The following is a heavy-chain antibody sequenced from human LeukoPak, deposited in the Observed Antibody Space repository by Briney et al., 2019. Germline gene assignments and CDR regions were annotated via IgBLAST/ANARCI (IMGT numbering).Heavy chain of an antibody. CDR3: AKGVYYYASSTYYYTYYFDY. V-gene: IGHV3-23*01. D-gene: IGHD3-22*01. CDR2: ISGRGSTS. Sequence: GGSLRLSCAASGFTFSSYAMSWVRQAPGKGLEGVSAISGRGSTSYYADSVKGRFTISRDNSKNTLYLQMNSLRAEDTAVYYCAKGVYYYASSTYYYTYYFDYWGQGTLVTVSS. CDR1: GFTFSSYA. J-gene: IGHJ4*02.